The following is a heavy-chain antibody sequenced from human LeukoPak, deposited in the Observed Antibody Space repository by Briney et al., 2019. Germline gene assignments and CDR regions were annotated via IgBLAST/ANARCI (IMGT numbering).Heavy chain of an antibody. CDR3: AREFGYAVTSLDY. Sequence: PSQTLSLTCTVSGGSISSGNYYWSWIRQPAGKGLEWIGRIYTSGSTHYNPSLKSRVTISVDTSKNQFSLKLGSVTAADTAVYYCAREFGYAVTSLDYWGQGTLVTVSS. J-gene: IGHJ4*02. D-gene: IGHD4-17*01. V-gene: IGHV4-61*02. CDR2: IYTSGST. CDR1: GGSISSGNYY.